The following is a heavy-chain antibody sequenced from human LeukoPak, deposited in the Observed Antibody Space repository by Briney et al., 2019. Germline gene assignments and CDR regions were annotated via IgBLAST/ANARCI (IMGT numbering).Heavy chain of an antibody. V-gene: IGHV1-69*01. CDR1: GGTFSSYA. CDR2: IIPIFGTA. CDR3: AVTGYDSSGYYFAPFDY. D-gene: IGHD3-22*01. J-gene: IGHJ4*02. Sequence: ASVNVSCTASGGTFSSYAISWVRQAPGQGLEWMGGIIPIFGTANYAQKFQGRVTITADESTSTAYMELSSLRSEDTAVYYCAVTGYDSSGYYFAPFDYWGQGTLVTVSS.